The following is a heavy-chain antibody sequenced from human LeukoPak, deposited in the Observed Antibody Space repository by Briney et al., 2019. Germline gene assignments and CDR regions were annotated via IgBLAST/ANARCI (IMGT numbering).Heavy chain of an antibody. CDR3: ARLGIDKWDLDY. CDR2: IGPNSGDA. Sequence: ASVKVSCKASGYTFTGHYIHWVRQAPGQRLEWGGWIGPNSGDAYYAQRFQGRVTMTRETSITTAYMELSSLSSDDTAVYYCARLGIDKWDLDYWGQGTLVTVSS. J-gene: IGHJ4*02. D-gene: IGHD1-26*01. V-gene: IGHV1-2*02. CDR1: GYTFTGHY.